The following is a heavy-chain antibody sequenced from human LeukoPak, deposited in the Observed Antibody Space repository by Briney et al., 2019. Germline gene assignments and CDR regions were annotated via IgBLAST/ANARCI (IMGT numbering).Heavy chain of an antibody. Sequence: SETLSLTCTVSGGSISSYYWSWIRQPPGKGLEWIGYIYYSGSTNYNPSLKSRVTISVDTSKNQFSLKLSSVTAADTAVYYCARLTFNYDYVWGSYRYDAWGQGTLVTVSS. D-gene: IGHD3-16*02. CDR3: ARLTFNYDYVWGSYRYDA. CDR2: IYYSGST. CDR1: GGSISSYY. V-gene: IGHV4-59*08. J-gene: IGHJ5*02.